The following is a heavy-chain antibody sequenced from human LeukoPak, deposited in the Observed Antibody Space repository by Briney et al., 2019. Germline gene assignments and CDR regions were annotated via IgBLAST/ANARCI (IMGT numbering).Heavy chain of an antibody. CDR1: GFTVSSDY. J-gene: IGHJ4*02. D-gene: IGHD3-22*01. V-gene: IGHV3-23*01. CDR3: AKDGDYYDSSGYLGVSDY. CDR2: ISGSGGST. Sequence: GGSLRLSCAASGFTVSSDYMSWVRQAPGKGLEWVSAISGSGGSTYYADSVKGRFTISRDNSKSTLYLQMNSLRAEDTAVYYCAKDGDYYDSSGYLGVSDYWGQGTLVTVSS.